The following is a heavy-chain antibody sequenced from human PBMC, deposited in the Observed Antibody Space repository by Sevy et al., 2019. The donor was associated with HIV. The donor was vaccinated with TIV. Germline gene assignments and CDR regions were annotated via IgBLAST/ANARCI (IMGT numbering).Heavy chain of an antibody. V-gene: IGHV3-48*03. J-gene: IGHJ4*02. D-gene: IGHD6-13*01. CDR3: AKNTAAAGTGGFHY. Sequence: GGSLRLSCAASGFTFSSYEMNWVRQAPGKGLEWVSYISSSGSTIYYADSVKGRFTISRDNAKNSLYLQMNSLRAEDTAVYYCAKNTAAAGTGGFHYWGQGTRVTVSS. CDR2: ISSSGSTI. CDR1: GFTFSSYE.